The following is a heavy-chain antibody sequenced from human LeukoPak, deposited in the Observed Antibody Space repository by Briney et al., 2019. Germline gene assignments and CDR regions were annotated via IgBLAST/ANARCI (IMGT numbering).Heavy chain of an antibody. V-gene: IGHV4-38-2*02. CDR3: VRDPKSAVAADWFDP. D-gene: IGHD6-19*01. J-gene: IGHJ5*02. CDR2: IYHSGST. CDR1: GYSISTGYY. Sequence: PSETLSLTCTVSGYSISTGYYWGWIRQPPGKGLEWIGSIYHSGSTYYNPSLKSRVTISIDTSNQFSLRLTSMTAADTAVYYCVRDPKSAVAADWFDPWGQGTLVTVSS.